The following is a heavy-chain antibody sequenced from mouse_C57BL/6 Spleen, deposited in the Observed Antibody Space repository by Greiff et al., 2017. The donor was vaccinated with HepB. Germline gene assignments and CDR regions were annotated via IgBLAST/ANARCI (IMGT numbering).Heavy chain of an antibody. Sequence: QVQLKESGPELVKPGASVKISCKASGYAFSSSWMNWVKQRPGKGLEWCGRIYPGDGDTNYNGKFKGKATLTTVKSSSTAYMQLSSLTSEDSAVYFCARDHYGSSLFAYWGQGTLVTVSA. CDR3: ARDHYGSSLFAY. J-gene: IGHJ3*01. CDR1: GYAFSSSW. D-gene: IGHD1-1*01. CDR2: IYPGDGDT. V-gene: IGHV1-82*01.